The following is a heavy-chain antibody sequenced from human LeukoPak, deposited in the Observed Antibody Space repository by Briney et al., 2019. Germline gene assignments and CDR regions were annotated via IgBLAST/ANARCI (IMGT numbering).Heavy chain of an antibody. CDR3: ARDYMGQLGGWFYWFDP. J-gene: IGHJ5*02. Sequence: SKTLSLTCTVSGGSISSYYWSWIRQPPGKGLEWIGYIYYSGSTNYNPSLKSRVTISVDTSKNQFSLKLSSVTAADTAVYYCARDYMGQLGGWFYWFDPWGQGTPVTVSS. V-gene: IGHV4-59*01. CDR1: GGSISSYY. CDR2: IYYSGST. D-gene: IGHD6-6*01.